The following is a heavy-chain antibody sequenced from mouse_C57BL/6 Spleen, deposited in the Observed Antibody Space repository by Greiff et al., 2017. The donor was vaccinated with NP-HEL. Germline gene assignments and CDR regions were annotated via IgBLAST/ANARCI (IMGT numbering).Heavy chain of an antibody. CDR2: ISSGSSTI. J-gene: IGHJ2*01. D-gene: IGHD1-1*01. CDR1: GFTFSDYG. V-gene: IGHV5-17*01. CDR3: ARTERYPYYFDY. Sequence: EVNVVESGGGLVKPGGSLKLSCAASGFTFSDYGMHWVRQAPEKGLEWVAYISSGSSTIYYADTVQGRFTISRDNAKNTLFLQMTSLRSEDTAMYYCARTERYPYYFDYWGQGTTLTVSS.